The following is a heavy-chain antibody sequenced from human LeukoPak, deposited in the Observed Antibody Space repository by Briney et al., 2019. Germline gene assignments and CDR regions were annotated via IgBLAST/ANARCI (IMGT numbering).Heavy chain of an antibody. Sequence: SETLSLTCTVSGGSISNYYWSWIRQPPGKGLEWIGYMYYSGSTDYNPSLKSRVTMSVDTSKNQFSLKLSSVTAADTAVYYCASTQGVGALPGHYYYGMDVWGQGTTVTVSS. D-gene: IGHD1-26*01. J-gene: IGHJ6*02. CDR2: MYYSGST. CDR3: ASTQGVGALPGHYYYGMDV. V-gene: IGHV4-59*01. CDR1: GGSISNYY.